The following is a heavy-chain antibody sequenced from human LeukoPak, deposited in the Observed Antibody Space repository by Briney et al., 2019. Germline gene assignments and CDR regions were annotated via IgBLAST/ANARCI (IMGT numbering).Heavy chain of an antibody. CDR1: GYTFTSNY. CDR2: ISPSGGST. D-gene: IGHD2-15*01. V-gene: IGHV1-46*01. J-gene: IGHJ4*02. Sequence: ASVKVSCKAFGYTFTSNYMHWVRQAPGQGPEWMGVISPSGGSTTYAQKFQGRVTLTRDMSTSTDYLELSSLRFEDTAVYYCARAAWDVVVVAAMGYYFDYWGQGTLVIVSS. CDR3: ARAAWDVVVVAAMGYYFDY.